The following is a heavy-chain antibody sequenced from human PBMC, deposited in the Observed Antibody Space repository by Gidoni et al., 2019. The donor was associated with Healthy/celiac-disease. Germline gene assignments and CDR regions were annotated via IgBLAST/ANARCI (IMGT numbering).Heavy chain of an antibody. CDR3: ARDTRLEGGNNWFDP. D-gene: IGHD1-1*01. CDR2: IYYSGST. Sequence: QVQLQESGPGLVKPSQTLSLTCTVSGGSISSGGYSWSWIRQHPGKGLEWIGYIYYSGSTYYHPSLKSRVTISVDTSKNQFSLKLSSVTAADTAVYYCARDTRLEGGNNWFDPWGQGTLVTVSS. CDR1: GGSISSGGYS. J-gene: IGHJ5*02. V-gene: IGHV4-31*03.